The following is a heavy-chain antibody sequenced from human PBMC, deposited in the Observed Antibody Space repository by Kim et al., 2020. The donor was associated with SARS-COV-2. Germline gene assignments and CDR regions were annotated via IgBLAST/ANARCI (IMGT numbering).Heavy chain of an antibody. D-gene: IGHD3-10*01. CDR2: TNSGGSST. Sequence: GGSLRLSCTASGFTFSNYKIHWVRQAPGKGLVWVSRTNSGGSSTTYADSVRGRFTISRDNAKNTLYLQMNSLRAEDTAVYYCARGSGGDDYGCDFDIWGQGTVVTVS. J-gene: IGHJ3*02. CDR3: ARGSGGDDYGCDFDI. V-gene: IGHV3-74*01. CDR1: GFTFSNYK.